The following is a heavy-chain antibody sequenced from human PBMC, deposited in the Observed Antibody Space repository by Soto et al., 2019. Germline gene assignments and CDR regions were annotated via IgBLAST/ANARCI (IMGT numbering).Heavy chain of an antibody. V-gene: IGHV3-23*01. CDR3: ASSGWYTPDGYFQH. J-gene: IGHJ1*01. D-gene: IGHD6-19*01. Sequence: EVQLLESGGGLVQPGGSLRLSCAASGFTFSSYAMSWVRQAPGKGLEWVSGISGSGSTTYYSDSVQGRFTISRDNSKNTLYLQMNSLRAEDTAVYYCASSGWYTPDGYFQHWGQGTLVTVSS. CDR1: GFTFSSYA. CDR2: ISGSGSTT.